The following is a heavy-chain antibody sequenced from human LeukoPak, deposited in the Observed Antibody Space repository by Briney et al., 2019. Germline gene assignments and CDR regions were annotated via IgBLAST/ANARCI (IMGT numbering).Heavy chain of an antibody. J-gene: IGHJ5*02. CDR2: INPNSGGT. CDR3: ARDNSVGDIAWWFDP. CDR1: GYTFTAYY. Sequence: VASVKVSCKASGYTFTAYYMHWVRQAPGQGLEWMGWINPNSGGTNYAQKFQGRVTMTRDMSTTTDYMELSSLRSEDTAVYYCARDNSVGDIAWWFDPWGQGTLVTVSS. V-gene: IGHV1-2*02. D-gene: IGHD3-16*02.